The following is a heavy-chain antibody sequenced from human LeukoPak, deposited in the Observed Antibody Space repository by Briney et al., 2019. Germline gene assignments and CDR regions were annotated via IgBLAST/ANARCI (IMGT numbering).Heavy chain of an antibody. J-gene: IGHJ6*02. CDR3: ARGVVVPAASSYGMDV. Sequence: SETLSLTCTVSGGSISTYYWSWIRQPPGKGLAWIGYVYYGGSTSYSPSLKSRVTISVDTSKNQFSLKLSSVTAADTAVYYCARGVVVPAASSYGMDVWGQGTTVTVSS. D-gene: IGHD2-2*01. CDR1: GGSISTYY. V-gene: IGHV4-59*01. CDR2: VYYGGST.